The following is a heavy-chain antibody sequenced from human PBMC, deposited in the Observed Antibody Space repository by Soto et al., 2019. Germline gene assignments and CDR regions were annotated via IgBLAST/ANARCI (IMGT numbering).Heavy chain of an antibody. CDR2: IDWDDDK. CDR1: GFSLSTSGMC. D-gene: IGHD2-2*01. Sequence: SGPTLVNPTQTLTLTCTFSGFSLSTSGMCVSWIRQPPGKALEWLARIDWDDDKYYSTSLKTRLTISKDTSKNQVVLTMTNMDPVDTATYYCARITGTGYCTSTSCLKRGYFDYWGKGTLVTVSS. J-gene: IGHJ4*02. V-gene: IGHV2-70*11. CDR3: ARITGTGYCTSTSCLKRGYFDY.